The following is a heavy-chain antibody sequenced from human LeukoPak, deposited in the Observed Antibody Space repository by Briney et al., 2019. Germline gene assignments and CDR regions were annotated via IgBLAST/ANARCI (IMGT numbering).Heavy chain of an antibody. CDR2: IYHSGTT. CDR1: GVSISRGGYA. Sequence: SETLSLTCAVSGVSISRGGYAWNWIRQPPGKGLEWIAYIYHSGTTYYNPSLKSRVTISLDTSKNQFSLRLGSVTAADTAVYYCARSEYSYGADAFDIWGQGTMVTVSS. V-gene: IGHV4-30-2*02. D-gene: IGHD5-18*01. CDR3: ARSEYSYGADAFDI. J-gene: IGHJ3*02.